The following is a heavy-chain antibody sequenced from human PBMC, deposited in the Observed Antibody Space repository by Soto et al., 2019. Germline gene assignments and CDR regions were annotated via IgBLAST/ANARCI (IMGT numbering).Heavy chain of an antibody. V-gene: IGHV3-33*01. J-gene: IGHJ6*03. Sequence: QVQLVESGGGVVQPGRSLRLSCAASGFTFSSYGIHWVRQAPGKGLEWGAVIWYDGSNKYYADSVKGRFTISRDNSKNTLYLQMNSLRAEDTAVYYCARAGVQLERRTTYYYMDVWGKGTTVTVSS. CDR3: ARAGVQLERRTTYYYMDV. CDR2: IWYDGSNK. CDR1: GFTFSSYG. D-gene: IGHD1-1*01.